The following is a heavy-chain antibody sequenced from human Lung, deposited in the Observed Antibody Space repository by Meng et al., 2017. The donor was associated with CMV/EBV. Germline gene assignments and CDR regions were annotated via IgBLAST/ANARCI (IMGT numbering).Heavy chain of an antibody. V-gene: IGHV3-11*01. CDR1: RMRFSEDS. CDR3: ARDFSS. J-gene: IGHJ5*01. CDR2: ISASGSPI. Sequence: GAVVMFSGASRMRFSEDSVNWIGKSPGKGLKWVGFISASGSPIHYTDSVKGRFNISRHNAKNSLYLHMDSLRADDTAVYYCARDFSSWGQGTLVTVSS.